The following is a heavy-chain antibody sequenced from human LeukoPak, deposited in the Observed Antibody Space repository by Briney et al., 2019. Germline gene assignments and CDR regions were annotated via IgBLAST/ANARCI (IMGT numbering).Heavy chain of an antibody. CDR2: IYYCGST. D-gene: IGHD5-18*01. CDR3: ARRFSAPPGYSYMCWFDP. J-gene: IGHJ5*02. V-gene: IGHV4-39*07. Sequence: SETLSLTCTVSGGSISSSSYYWGWIRQPPGKGLEWIGSIYYCGSTYYNPSLKSRVTISVDTSKNQFSLKLSSVTAADTAVYYCARRFSAPPGYSYMCWFDPWGQGTLVTVSS. CDR1: GGSISSSSYY.